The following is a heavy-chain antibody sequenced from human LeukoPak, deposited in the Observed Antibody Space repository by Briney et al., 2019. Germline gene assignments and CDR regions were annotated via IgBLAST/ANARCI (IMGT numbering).Heavy chain of an antibody. Sequence: GRSLRLSCAASGFTFDDYAMHWVRQAPGKGLEWVSGISWNSGSIGYADSVKGRFTISRDNAKNSLYLQMNSLRAEDTALYYCAKGPTMWYFDYWGQGTLVTVSS. J-gene: IGHJ4*02. CDR3: AKGPTMWYFDY. V-gene: IGHV3-9*01. CDR2: ISWNSGSI. D-gene: IGHD5-24*01. CDR1: GFTFDDYA.